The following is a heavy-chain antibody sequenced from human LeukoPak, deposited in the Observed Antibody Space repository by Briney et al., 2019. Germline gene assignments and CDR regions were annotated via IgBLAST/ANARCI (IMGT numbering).Heavy chain of an antibody. D-gene: IGHD4-11*01. J-gene: IGHJ4*02. CDR3: ARVPVSGPGARFDY. CDR2: ISAYNVNT. Sequence: ASVKVSCKASVSTFTSYGISWVRQAPGQGLEWMGWISAYNVNTNDAQKLQGRVTMTTDTSTTTAYMELRSLRSDDTAVYYCARVPVSGPGARFDYWGQGTLVTVSS. CDR1: VSTFTSYG. V-gene: IGHV1-18*01.